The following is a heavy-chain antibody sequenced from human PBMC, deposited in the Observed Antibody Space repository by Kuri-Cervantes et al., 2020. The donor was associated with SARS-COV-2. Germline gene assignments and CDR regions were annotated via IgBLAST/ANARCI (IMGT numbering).Heavy chain of an antibody. V-gene: IGHV3-30*19. CDR1: GFTFSSYG. CDR3: ARGYCSSTSCYTSGDGAFDI. J-gene: IGHJ3*02. CDR2: ISYDGSNK. D-gene: IGHD2-2*02. Sequence: GESLKISCAGSGFTFSSYGMHWVRQAPGKGLEWVAVISYDGSNKYYADSVKGRFTISRDNSKNTLYLQMNSLRAEDTAVYYCARGYCSSTSCYTSGDGAFDIWGQGTMVTVSS.